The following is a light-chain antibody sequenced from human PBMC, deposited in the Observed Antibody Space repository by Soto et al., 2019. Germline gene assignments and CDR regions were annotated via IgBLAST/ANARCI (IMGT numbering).Light chain of an antibody. CDR2: RAS. CDR3: HQTYLSPPT. V-gene: IGKV1-39*01. Sequence: DIQMTQSPSSLSASVGDRVTITCRASQTVGNHLNWYQQKPGTAPKLLFYRASNLQSGVPSRFSASGLATDFTLTISSLQPEDFATYYCHQTYLSPPTFGQGTKVEIK. CDR1: QTVGNH. J-gene: IGKJ1*01.